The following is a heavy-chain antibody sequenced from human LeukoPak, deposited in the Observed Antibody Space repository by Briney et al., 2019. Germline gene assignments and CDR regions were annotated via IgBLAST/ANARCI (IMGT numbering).Heavy chain of an antibody. Sequence: SETLSLTCSLSGGSITNYYWSWIRQPPGKGLEWIAWIHSSGNTEYNPSLKSRVTISLGTFNNQFSLRLTSVTASDTSVYYCARTGDSSGSGPSWAFDIWGQGTMVTVSS. CDR1: GGSITNYY. CDR2: IHSSGNT. J-gene: IGHJ3*02. V-gene: IGHV4-59*03. CDR3: ARTGDSSGSGPSWAFDI. D-gene: IGHD3-10*01.